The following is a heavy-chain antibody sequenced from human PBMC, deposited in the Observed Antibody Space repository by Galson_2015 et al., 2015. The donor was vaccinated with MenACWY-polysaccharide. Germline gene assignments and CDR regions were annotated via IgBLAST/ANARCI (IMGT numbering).Heavy chain of an antibody. CDR2: ILGDGSST. V-gene: IGHV3-74*01. CDR1: GFTFSSSW. D-gene: IGHD6-6*01. CDR3: TRGSQYSANYGGD. J-gene: IGHJ4*02. Sequence: SLRLSCAASGFTFSSSWLHWVRQAPGKGLVWVSRILGDGSSTSYADSVRGRFTISRDNAKNMLHLQMNGLRGEDTAVYYGTRGSQYSANYGGDWGQGTLVTVSS.